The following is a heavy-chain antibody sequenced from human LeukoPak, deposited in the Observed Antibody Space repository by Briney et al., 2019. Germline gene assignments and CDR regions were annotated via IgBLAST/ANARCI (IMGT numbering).Heavy chain of an antibody. CDR3: AREGASSPDYYYYYYMDV. D-gene: IGHD2-2*01. CDR2: IIPIFGTA. J-gene: IGHJ6*03. CDR1: GGTFSSYA. Sequence: ALVKVSCKASGGTFSSYAISWVRQAPGQGLEWMGGIIPIFGTANYAQKFQGRVTITADKSTSTAYMELSSLRSEDTAVYYCAREGASSPDYYYYYYMDVWGKGTTVTISS. V-gene: IGHV1-69*06.